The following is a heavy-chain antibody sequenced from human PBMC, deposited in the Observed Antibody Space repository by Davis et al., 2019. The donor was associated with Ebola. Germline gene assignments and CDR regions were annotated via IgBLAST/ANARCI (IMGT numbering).Heavy chain of an antibody. CDR3: ARGGFRESFDY. CDR2: IYYSGST. CDR1: GGSISSGDYY. J-gene: IGHJ4*02. Sequence: MPSETLSLTCTVSGGSISSGDYYWSWIRQPPGKGLEWIGYIYYSGSTNYNPSLKSRVTISVDTSKNQFSLKLSSVTAADTAVYYCARGGFRESFDYWGQGTLVTVSS. V-gene: IGHV4-61*08. D-gene: IGHD3-10*01.